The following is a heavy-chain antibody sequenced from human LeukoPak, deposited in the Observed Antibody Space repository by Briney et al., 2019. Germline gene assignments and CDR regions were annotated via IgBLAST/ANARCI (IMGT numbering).Heavy chain of an antibody. CDR3: AIDYYDSSDYPIYYLDY. Sequence: GASVKVSCKASGGAFITYGISWVRQAPGQGLEWMGRIIPILGISNYAQKFQGRVTITADKSTSTAYMELSSLRSEDTAIYYCAIDYYDSSDYPIYYLDYWGQGTLVTVSS. D-gene: IGHD3-22*01. CDR1: GGAFITYG. CDR2: IIPILGIS. J-gene: IGHJ4*02. V-gene: IGHV1-69*04.